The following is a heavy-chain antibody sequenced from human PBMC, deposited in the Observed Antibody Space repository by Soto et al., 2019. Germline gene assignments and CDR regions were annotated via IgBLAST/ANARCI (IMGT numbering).Heavy chain of an antibody. CDR2: IYSDGST. Sequence: PGGSLRLSCAASGFIVSSNYMSWVRQVPGKGLEWVSVIYSDGSTHYTDSVKDRFIISRDISKNTLYLQMNSLRAEDTAVYYCARARYDSSGYYFDYWGQGALVTVSS. CDR1: GFIVSSNY. D-gene: IGHD3-22*01. CDR3: ARARYDSSGYYFDY. V-gene: IGHV3-53*01. J-gene: IGHJ4*02.